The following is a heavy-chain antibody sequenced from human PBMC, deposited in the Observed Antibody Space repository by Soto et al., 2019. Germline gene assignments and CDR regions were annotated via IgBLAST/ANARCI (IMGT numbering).Heavy chain of an antibody. CDR1: GGTFSNYA. J-gene: IGHJ4*02. D-gene: IGHD3-22*01. Sequence: SLKVSCKASGGTFSNYAISWVRQAPGQGLEWMGGIIPIFGTINYAQKFQGRVTITADESTSTAYMELSSLRSEDTAVYYCARAVRRDYDISGYGTLHFDYWGQGPLVTVSS. CDR3: ARAVRRDYDISGYGTLHFDY. V-gene: IGHV1-69*13. CDR2: IIPIFGTI.